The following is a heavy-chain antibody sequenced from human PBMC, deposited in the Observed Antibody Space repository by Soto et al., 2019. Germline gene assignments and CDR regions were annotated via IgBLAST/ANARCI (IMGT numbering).Heavy chain of an antibody. Sequence: SETLSLTCAVYGGSFSGYYWSWIRQPPGKGLEWIGEINHSGSTNYNPSLKSRVTISVDTSKNQFSLKLSSVTAADTAVYYCARDSYFDYWGQGTLVTVSS. V-gene: IGHV4-34*01. CDR2: INHSGST. CDR3: ARDSYFDY. CDR1: GGSFSGYY. J-gene: IGHJ4*02. D-gene: IGHD2-21*01.